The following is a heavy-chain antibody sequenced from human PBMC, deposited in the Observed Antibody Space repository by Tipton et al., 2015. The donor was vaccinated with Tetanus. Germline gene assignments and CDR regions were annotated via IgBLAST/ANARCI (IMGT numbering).Heavy chain of an antibody. J-gene: IGHJ3*02. Sequence: TLSLTCIVSGGSISTYYWSWIRQRPGRGLEWVGYVHYTGKDNYNPSLRSRVTLSVDTSKNQFSLQMSSVTAADTAVYYCARIGWLQQNKPAFDIWGQGTVFTVSS. CDR2: VHYTGKD. V-gene: IGHV4-59*13. CDR1: GGSISTYY. CDR3: ARIGWLQQNKPAFDI. D-gene: IGHD6-19*01.